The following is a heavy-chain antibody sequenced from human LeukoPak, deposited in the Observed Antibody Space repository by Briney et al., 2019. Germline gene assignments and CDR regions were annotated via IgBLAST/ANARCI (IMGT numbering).Heavy chain of an antibody. J-gene: IGHJ5*02. CDR3: ARSSPYPEPGWFDP. D-gene: IGHD1-14*01. V-gene: IGHV1-69*05. Sequence: SVKVSCKASGGTFSSYAISWVRQAPGQGLEWMGRIIPMFGAANYAQKFQGRVTITTDESTSTAYMELGSLRSEDTAVYYCARSSPYPEPGWFDPWGQGTLVTVSS. CDR2: IIPMFGAA. CDR1: GGTFSSYA.